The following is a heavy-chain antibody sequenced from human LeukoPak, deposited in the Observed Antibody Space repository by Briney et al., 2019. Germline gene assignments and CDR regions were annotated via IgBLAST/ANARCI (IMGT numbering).Heavy chain of an antibody. V-gene: IGHV1-69*06. Sequence: GASVKVSCKASGGTLSSYTITWVRQAPGQGLEWMGGTIPIFGTTNYAQKFQDRVTITADKSTSTAYMELSSLRSEDTAVYYCARVVGLTGYSSSWYSGYYYYMDVWGKGTTVTVSS. CDR2: TIPIFGTT. J-gene: IGHJ6*03. CDR1: GGTLSSYT. D-gene: IGHD6-13*01. CDR3: ARVVGLTGYSSSWYSGYYYYMDV.